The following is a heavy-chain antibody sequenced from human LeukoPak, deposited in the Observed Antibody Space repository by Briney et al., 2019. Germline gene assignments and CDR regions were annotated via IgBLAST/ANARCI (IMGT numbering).Heavy chain of an antibody. Sequence: PGGSLRLSCAASGFTFSSYSMNWVRQAPGQGLEWVSFISSSRSYIYYADSVKGRFTISRDNAKNSLYLQMNSLRAEDTAAYYCARVGIHHTFDYWGQGTLVTVSS. D-gene: IGHD1-14*01. CDR2: ISSSRSYI. V-gene: IGHV3-21*01. J-gene: IGHJ4*02. CDR3: ARVGIHHTFDY. CDR1: GFTFSSYS.